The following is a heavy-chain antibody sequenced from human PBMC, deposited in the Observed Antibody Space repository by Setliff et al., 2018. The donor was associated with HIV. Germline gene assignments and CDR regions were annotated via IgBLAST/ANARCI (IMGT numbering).Heavy chain of an antibody. D-gene: IGHD4-17*01. CDR3: ARQQTTVLTPFDY. Sequence: GGSLRLSCAASGFTFSSYSMNWVRQAPGKGLEWVPSITSGRTYIYYADSVKGRFTISRDNAKNSLYLQMNSLRAEDTAVYYCARQQTTVLTPFDYWGQGTLVTVSS. J-gene: IGHJ4*02. CDR2: ITSGRTYI. V-gene: IGHV3-21*01. CDR1: GFTFSSYS.